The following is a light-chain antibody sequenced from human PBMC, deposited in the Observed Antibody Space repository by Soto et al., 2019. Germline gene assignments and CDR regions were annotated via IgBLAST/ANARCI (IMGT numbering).Light chain of an antibody. J-gene: IGLJ1*01. CDR3: SSCTTRTSYV. CDR1: SSDVGAYDY. CDR2: DVS. Sequence: QYALTQPASVSGAPGQSITISCTGNSSDVGAYDYVSWYQQHPGEVPKLMIFDVSDRPSGVSNRFSGSKSGNAASLTISGLPAEDEADYYCSSCTTRTSYVFGTGTQLTVL. V-gene: IGLV2-14*03.